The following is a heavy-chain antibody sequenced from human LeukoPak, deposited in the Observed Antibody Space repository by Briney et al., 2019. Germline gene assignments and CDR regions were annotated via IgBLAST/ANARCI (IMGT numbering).Heavy chain of an antibody. CDR1: GGSFSGYY. CDR3: ARGVYDYDSSDYTNAFDI. V-gene: IGHV4-34*01. J-gene: IGHJ3*02. Sequence: SETLSLTCAVYGGSFSGYYWSWIRQPPGKGLEWIGEINHSGSTNYNPSLKSRVTISLDTSKNQFSLKLSSVTAADTAVYYCARGVYDYDSSDYTNAFDIWGQGTMVTVSS. D-gene: IGHD3-22*01. CDR2: INHSGST.